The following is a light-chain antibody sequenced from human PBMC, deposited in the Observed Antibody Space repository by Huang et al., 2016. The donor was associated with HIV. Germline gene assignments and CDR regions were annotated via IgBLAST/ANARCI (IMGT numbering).Light chain of an antibody. CDR2: DGS. J-gene: IGKJ4*01. V-gene: IGKV3-11*01. CDR1: QTIGTY. Sequence: EVVLTQSPPTLSLFPGETATLSCRASQTIGTYVAWYQQRPGQGPRRLIYDGSTRAAGVPARISGAGSGTTFTLSISGLESEDFGVYYCQQRRSWPLTFGGGTKVEV. CDR3: QQRRSWPLT.